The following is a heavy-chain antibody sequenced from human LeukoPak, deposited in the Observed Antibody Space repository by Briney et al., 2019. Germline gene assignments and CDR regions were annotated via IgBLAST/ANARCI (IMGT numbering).Heavy chain of an antibody. CDR3: ARDHPMVRGVIHY. V-gene: IGHV3-30-3*01. D-gene: IGHD3-10*01. CDR2: ISYDGSNK. CDR1: GFTFSSYA. Sequence: PGGSLRLSCVASGFTFSSYAMHWVRQAPGKGLEWVAVISYDGSNKYYADSVKGRFTISRDNSKNTPYLQMNSLRAEDTAVYYCARDHPMVRGVIHYWGQGTLVTVSS. J-gene: IGHJ4*02.